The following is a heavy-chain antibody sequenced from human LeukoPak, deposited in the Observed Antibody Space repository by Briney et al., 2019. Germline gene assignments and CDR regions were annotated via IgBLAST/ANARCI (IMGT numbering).Heavy chain of an antibody. CDR3: AXXXYXXMDV. CDR2: TSSXSXSTI. CDR1: GFTFSGYD. Sequence: GGSLRLSCAASGFTFSGYDMSWVRQAPGKGLEWVSXTSSXSXSTIXYADSVKSRFTISRDNAKNSLYLQMNSLRAEDTAVYYCAXXXYXXMDVWGQGTTVTVSS. J-gene: IGHJ6*02. V-gene: IGHV3-48*04.